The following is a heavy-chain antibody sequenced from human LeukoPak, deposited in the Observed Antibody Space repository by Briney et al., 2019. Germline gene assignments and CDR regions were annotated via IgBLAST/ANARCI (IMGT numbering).Heavy chain of an antibody. J-gene: IGHJ3*02. V-gene: IGHV3-11*04. D-gene: IGHD2-2*02. CDR3: AREYLNAFDI. CDR2: FSRGGITR. Sequence: GGSLRLSCATSGFTVSDYDMSWIRQAPGKGLEWGSYFSRGGITRYYADSVKGRFTISRDNAKNSLYLQMNSLRAEDTAVYYCAREYLNAFDIWGQGTMLTVSS. CDR1: GFTVSDYD.